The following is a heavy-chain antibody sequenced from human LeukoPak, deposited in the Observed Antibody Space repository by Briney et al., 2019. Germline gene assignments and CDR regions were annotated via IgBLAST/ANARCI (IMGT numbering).Heavy chain of an antibody. Sequence: ASVKVSCKASGYTFTSYDINWVRQATGQGLEWMGWMNPNSGNTGYAQEFQGRVTITRNTSISTAYMELSSLRSEDTAVYYCARGRGRAYGSGKEYYFDYWGQGTLVTVSS. J-gene: IGHJ4*02. V-gene: IGHV1-8*03. CDR1: GYTFTSYD. CDR3: ARGRGRAYGSGKEYYFDY. CDR2: MNPNSGNT. D-gene: IGHD3-10*01.